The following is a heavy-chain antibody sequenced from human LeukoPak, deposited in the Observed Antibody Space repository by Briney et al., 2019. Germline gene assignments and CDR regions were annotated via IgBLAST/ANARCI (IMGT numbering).Heavy chain of an antibody. D-gene: IGHD6-13*01. V-gene: IGHV3-30*01. CDR2: ISYDGSNK. CDR1: GFTFSSYA. J-gene: IGHJ4*02. CDR3: ARTGREQLARFDY. Sequence: GGSLRLSCAASGFTFSSYAMHWVRQAPGKGLEWVAVISYDGSNKYYADSVKGRFTISRDNSKNTLYLQMNSLRAKDTAVYYCARTGREQLARFDYWGQGTLVTVSS.